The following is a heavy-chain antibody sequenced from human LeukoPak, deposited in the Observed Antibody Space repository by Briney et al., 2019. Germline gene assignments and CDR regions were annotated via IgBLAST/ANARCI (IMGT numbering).Heavy chain of an antibody. CDR3: ARDPQAVAGTKWMNYYFAY. V-gene: IGHV3-48*01. CDR2: ISSSSSTI. D-gene: IGHD6-19*01. Sequence: PGGSLRLSCAASGFTFSSYSMNWVRQAPGKGLEWVSYISSSSSTIYYADSVKGRFTISRDNAKNSLYLQMNSLRAEDTAVYYCARDPQAVAGTKWMNYYFAYWGQGTLVTVSS. CDR1: GFTFSSYS. J-gene: IGHJ4*02.